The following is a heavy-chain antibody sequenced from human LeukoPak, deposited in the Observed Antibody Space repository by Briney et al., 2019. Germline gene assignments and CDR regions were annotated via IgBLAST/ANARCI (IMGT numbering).Heavy chain of an antibody. V-gene: IGHV5-51*01. D-gene: IGHD2-8*01. CDR3: ARLAFCTNAVCFSNYYYSMDV. J-gene: IGHJ6*03. CDR1: GYSFTSYW. CDR2: IYPGDSDT. Sequence: GESLRISCKGSGYSFTSYWIGWVRQMPGKGLEWMGIIYPGDSDTRYSPSFQGQVTISADKSISTAYLQWSSLKASDTAMYYCARLAFCTNAVCFSNYYYSMDVWGRGTTVTVSS.